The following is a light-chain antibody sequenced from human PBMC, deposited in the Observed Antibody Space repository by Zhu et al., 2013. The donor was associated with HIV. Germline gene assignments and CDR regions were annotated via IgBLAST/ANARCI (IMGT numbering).Light chain of an antibody. Sequence: EIVLTQSPGTLSLSPGERATLSCRASQSVSSSYLAWYQQKPGQAPRLLIYGASSRATGIPDRFSGSGSGTEFTLTISSLQSEDFAVYYCQQYNNWPPLFGQGTKLEIK. V-gene: IGKV3-20*01. CDR1: QSVSSSY. CDR3: QQYNNWPPL. J-gene: IGKJ2*01. CDR2: GAS.